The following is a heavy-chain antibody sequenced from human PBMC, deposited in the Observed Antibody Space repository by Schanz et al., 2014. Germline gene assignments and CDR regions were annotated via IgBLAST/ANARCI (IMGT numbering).Heavy chain of an antibody. CDR3: ARGGPAYYFDD. CDR2: TRNRANNYFT. Sequence: EVQLVESGGGLVQPGGSLRLSCAASGFTFSAYYMDWVRQAPGKGLEWVGRTRNRANNYFTEYAASVKGRFTISRDDSKNSLYLQMNSLRAGDTAVYYCARGGPAYYFDDWGQGTLXTVSS. J-gene: IGHJ4*02. V-gene: IGHV3-72*01. CDR1: GFTFSAYY.